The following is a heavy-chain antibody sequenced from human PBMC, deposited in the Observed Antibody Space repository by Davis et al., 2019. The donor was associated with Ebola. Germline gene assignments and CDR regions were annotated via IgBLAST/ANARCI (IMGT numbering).Heavy chain of an antibody. CDR2: LSGSGAST. J-gene: IGHJ4*02. CDR3: AKDLSSYYPYYLDY. D-gene: IGHD3-10*01. V-gene: IGHV3-23*01. CDR1: GFTFGNNA. Sequence: PGGSLRLSCAASGFTFGNNAMSWVRQAPGKGLEWVSGLSGSGASTYYADPVRGRFTISRDNSKNTLHLQMNSLRAEDTAIYYCAKDLSSYYPYYLDYWGRGTLVTVSS.